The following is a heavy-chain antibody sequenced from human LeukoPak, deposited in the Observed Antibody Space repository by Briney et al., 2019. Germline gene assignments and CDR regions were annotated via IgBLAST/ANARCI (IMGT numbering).Heavy chain of an antibody. Sequence: SVKVSCKASGYTFTSYGISWVRQAPGQGLEWMGGIIPILGTANYAQKFQGRVTITADESTSTAYMELSSLRSEDTAVYYCAREVAAAGYFDYWGQGTLVTVSS. CDR3: AREVAAAGYFDY. CDR1: GYTFTSYG. CDR2: IIPILGTA. V-gene: IGHV1-69*13. D-gene: IGHD6-13*01. J-gene: IGHJ4*02.